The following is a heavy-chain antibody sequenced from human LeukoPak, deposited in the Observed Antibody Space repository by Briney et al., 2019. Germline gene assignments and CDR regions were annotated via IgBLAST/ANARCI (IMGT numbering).Heavy chain of an antibody. CDR1: GFTFSSYS. CDR3: ARDNYYYYYMDV. J-gene: IGHJ6*03. CDR2: ISSSSSYI. V-gene: IGHV3-21*01. Sequence: GGSLRLSRAASGFTFSSYSMNWVRQAPGKGLEWVSSISSSSSYIYYADSVKGRFTISRDNAKNSLYLQMNSLRAEDTAVYYCARDNYYYYYMDVWGKGTTVTVSS.